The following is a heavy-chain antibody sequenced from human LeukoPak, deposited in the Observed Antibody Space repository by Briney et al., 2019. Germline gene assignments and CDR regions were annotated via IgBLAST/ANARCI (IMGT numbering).Heavy chain of an antibody. V-gene: IGHV4-59*12. Sequence: PSETLSLTCTVSGGSISSYYWSWIRQPPGKGLEWIGYIYYSGSTNYNPSLKSRVAISVDTSKNQFSLKLSSVTAADTAVYYCARGPPGRFGELDPSPHYYYYMDVWGKGTTVTVSS. CDR2: IYYSGST. CDR1: GGSISSYY. CDR3: ARGPPGRFGELDPSPHYYYYMDV. J-gene: IGHJ6*03. D-gene: IGHD3-10*01.